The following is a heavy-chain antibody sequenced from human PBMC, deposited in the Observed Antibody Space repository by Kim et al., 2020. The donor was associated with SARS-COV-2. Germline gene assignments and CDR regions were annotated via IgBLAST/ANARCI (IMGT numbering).Heavy chain of an antibody. Sequence: SETLSLTCTVSGYSISSGYYWGWIRQPPGKGLEWIGSIYHSGSTYYNPSLKSRVTISVDTSKNQFSLKLSSVTAADTAVYYCARDGSGSYYLHYFDYWGQGTLVTVS. V-gene: IGHV4-38-2*02. CDR3: ARDGSGSYYLHYFDY. J-gene: IGHJ4*02. CDR1: GYSISSGYY. D-gene: IGHD3-10*01. CDR2: IYHSGST.